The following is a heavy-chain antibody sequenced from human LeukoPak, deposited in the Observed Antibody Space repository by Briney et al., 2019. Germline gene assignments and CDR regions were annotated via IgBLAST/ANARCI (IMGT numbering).Heavy chain of an antibody. CDR3: VRDRGYSIFDY. J-gene: IGHJ4*02. Sequence: GGSLRLSCEASGFVFGHSWMSWVRQAPGKGLEWVANINLDGSEINYLDSLTGRLTISRDNARDSLYLQMNGLRAEDTAVYFCVRDRGYSIFDYWGQGTLVTVSS. CDR1: GFVFGHSW. V-gene: IGHV3-7*03. CDR2: INLDGSEI. D-gene: IGHD3-22*01.